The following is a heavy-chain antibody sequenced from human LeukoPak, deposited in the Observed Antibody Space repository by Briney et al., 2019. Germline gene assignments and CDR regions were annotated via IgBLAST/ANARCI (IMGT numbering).Heavy chain of an antibody. CDR3: ARDRSEEVSYGRGNWFDP. V-gene: IGHV4-59*01. CDR2: IYYSGST. Sequence: SETLSLTCTVSGGSISSYYWSWIRQPPGKGLEWIGYIYYSGSTNYNPSLKSRVTISVDTSKNQFSLKLSSVTAADTAVYYCARDRSEEVSYGRGNWFDPWGQGTLVTVSS. D-gene: IGHD5-18*01. J-gene: IGHJ5*02. CDR1: GGSISSYY.